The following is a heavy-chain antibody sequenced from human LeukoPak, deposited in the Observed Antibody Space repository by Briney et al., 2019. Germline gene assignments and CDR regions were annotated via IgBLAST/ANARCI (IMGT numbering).Heavy chain of an antibody. V-gene: IGHV3-38-3*01. Sequence: GGSLRLSCAASGFTVSSNEMSWVRQAPGKGLEWVSSISGGSTYYADSRKGRFTISRDNSKNTLYLQMNSLRAEDTAVYYCAKDYGDYGHYFDYWGQGTLVTVSS. J-gene: IGHJ4*02. CDR1: GFTVSSNE. D-gene: IGHD4-17*01. CDR2: ISGGST. CDR3: AKDYGDYGHYFDY.